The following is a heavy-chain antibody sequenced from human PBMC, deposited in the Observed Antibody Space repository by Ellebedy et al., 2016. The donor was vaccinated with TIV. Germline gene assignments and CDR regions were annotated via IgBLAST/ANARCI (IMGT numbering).Heavy chain of an antibody. CDR2: IRNKATNYAT. CDR1: GFTFSATA. V-gene: IGHV3-73*01. Sequence: GGSLRLSXAASGFTFSATAMHWVRQASGKGLEWVARIRNKATNYATAYGASVKGRFTISRDDSKNMAYLQMNSLKTEDTAVYYCTRLGMDVWGQGTTVTVSS. J-gene: IGHJ6*02. CDR3: TRLGMDV.